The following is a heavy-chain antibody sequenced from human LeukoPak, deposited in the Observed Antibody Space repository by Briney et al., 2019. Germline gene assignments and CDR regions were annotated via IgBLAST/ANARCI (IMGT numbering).Heavy chain of an antibody. CDR2: IYYSGST. Sequence: SETLSLTCTVSGASISSYYWSWIRQPPGKGLEWIGYIYYSGSTNYNPSLKSRVTMSVDTSKNQFSLNLKSVTPEDTAVYYCARNLIPEQLVPNFWGQGTLVTVSS. CDR1: GASISSYY. J-gene: IGHJ4*02. V-gene: IGHV4-59*01. D-gene: IGHD6-13*01. CDR3: ARNLIPEQLVPNF.